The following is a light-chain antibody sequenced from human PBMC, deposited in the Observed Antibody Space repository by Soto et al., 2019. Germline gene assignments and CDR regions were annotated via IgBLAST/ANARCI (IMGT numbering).Light chain of an antibody. V-gene: IGKV1-5*03. CDR2: KAS. CDR1: QNIYTW. Sequence: DIQMTQSPATLSASVGDRVTITCRASQNIYTWLAWYQQRPGKPPNLLIYKASTLASGVPSRFSGSGSGTEFTLTINSLQPDDFATYYCQQYHIYSGTFGQGTKLDNK. CDR3: QQYHIYSGT. J-gene: IGKJ1*01.